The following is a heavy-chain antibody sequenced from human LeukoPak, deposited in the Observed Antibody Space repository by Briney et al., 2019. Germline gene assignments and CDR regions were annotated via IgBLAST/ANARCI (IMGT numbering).Heavy chain of an antibody. CDR3: ARDRDTASDAFDI. D-gene: IGHD5-18*01. V-gene: IGHV1-69*13. CDR1: GGTFSSYA. CDR2: IIPIFGTA. Sequence: SVKVSCKASGGTFSSYAISWVRQAPGQGLEWMGGIIPIFGTANYAQKFQGRVTITADESTSTAYMELSSLRSEDTAVYYCARDRDTASDAFDIWGQGTMVTVSS. J-gene: IGHJ3*02.